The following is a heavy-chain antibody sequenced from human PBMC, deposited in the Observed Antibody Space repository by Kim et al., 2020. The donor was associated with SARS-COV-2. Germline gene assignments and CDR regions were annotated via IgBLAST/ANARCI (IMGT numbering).Heavy chain of an antibody. J-gene: IGHJ6*02. CDR1: GGSISSSSYY. Sequence: SETLSLTCTVSGGSISSSSYYWGWIRQPPGKGLEWIGSIYYSGSTYYNPSLKSRVTISVDTSKNQFSLKLSSVTAADTAVYYCARQQDSSSWYGGVYYYGMDVWGQGTTVTVSS. CDR2: IYYSGST. V-gene: IGHV4-39*01. D-gene: IGHD6-13*01. CDR3: ARQQDSSSWYGGVYYYGMDV.